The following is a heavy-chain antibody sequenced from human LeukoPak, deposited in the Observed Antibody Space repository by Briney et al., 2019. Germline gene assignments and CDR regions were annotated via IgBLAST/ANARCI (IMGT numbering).Heavy chain of an antibody. J-gene: IGHJ5*02. CDR1: GYTFTSYG. CDR2: ISAYNGNT. V-gene: IGHV1-18*01. CDR3: ARGAFYDFWSGYFRWSNWFDP. Sequence: ASVKVSCKASGYTFTSYGISWVRQAPGQGLEWMGWISAYNGNTNYAQELQGRVTMTTDTSTSTAYMELRSLRSDDTAVYYCARGAFYDFWSGYFRWSNWFDPWGQGTLVTVSS. D-gene: IGHD3-3*01.